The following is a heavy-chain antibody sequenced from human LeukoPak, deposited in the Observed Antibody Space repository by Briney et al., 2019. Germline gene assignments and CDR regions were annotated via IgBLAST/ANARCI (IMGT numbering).Heavy chain of an antibody. D-gene: IGHD3-22*01. CDR3: ASCSYDSSGYYYLSYFDY. V-gene: IGHV1-69*05. J-gene: IGHJ4*02. CDR2: IIPIFGTA. CDR1: GGTFSSYA. Sequence: SVKVSCKASGGTFSSYAISWVRQAPGQGLEWMGRIIPIFGTANYAQKFQGRVTITTDESTSAAYMELSSLRSEDTAVYYCASCSYDSSGYYYLSYFDYWGQGTLVTVSS.